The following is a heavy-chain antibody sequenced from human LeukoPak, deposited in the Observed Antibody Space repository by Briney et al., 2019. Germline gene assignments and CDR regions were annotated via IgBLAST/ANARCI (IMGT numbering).Heavy chain of an antibody. V-gene: IGHV3-30*04. Sequence: GRSLRLSCAASGFTFSSYATHWVRQAPGKGLEWVAVISYDGSNKYYADSVKGRFTISRDNSKNTLYLQMNSLRAEDTAVYYCARDRSGSYLDYWGQGTLVTVSS. CDR2: ISYDGSNK. CDR3: ARDRSGSYLDY. J-gene: IGHJ4*02. D-gene: IGHD1-26*01. CDR1: GFTFSSYA.